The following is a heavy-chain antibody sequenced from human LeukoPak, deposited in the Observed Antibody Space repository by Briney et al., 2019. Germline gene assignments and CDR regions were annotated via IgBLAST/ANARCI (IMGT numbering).Heavy chain of an antibody. CDR2: IYTSGST. CDR3: ARALNSSSWYSEHTDYYYYMDV. V-gene: IGHV4-4*07. Sequence: SETLSLTCTVSGGSISSYYWSWIRQPAGKGLEWIGRIYTSGSTNYNPSLKSRVTMSVDTSKNQFSLKLSSVTAADTAVYYCARALNSSSWYSEHTDYYYYMDVWGKGTTVTISS. D-gene: IGHD6-13*01. CDR1: GGSISSYY. J-gene: IGHJ6*03.